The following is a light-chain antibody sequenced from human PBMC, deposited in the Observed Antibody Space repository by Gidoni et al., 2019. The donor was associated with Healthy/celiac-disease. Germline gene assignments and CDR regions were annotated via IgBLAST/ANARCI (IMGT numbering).Light chain of an antibody. CDR2: GNS. V-gene: IGLV1-40*01. CDR1: SSNIGAGYD. J-gene: IGLJ1*01. CDR3: QSYDSSLYA. Sequence: QSVLTQPPSVSGAPGQRVTISCPGSSSNIGAGYDVHWYQQLPGTAPKLLIYGNSNRPSGVPDRFSGSKSGTSASLAITGLQAEDEADYYCQSYDSSLYAFGTGTKVTVL.